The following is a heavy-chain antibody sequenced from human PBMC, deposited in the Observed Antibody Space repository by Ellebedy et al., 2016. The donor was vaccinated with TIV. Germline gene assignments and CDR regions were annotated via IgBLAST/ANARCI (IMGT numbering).Heavy chain of an antibody. CDR3: ARGRRADFWRGALADAFDV. Sequence: SETLSLXCIVSGDSISSYYWSWIRQPAGKGLEYTGRIYPSGSTNYNPSLKSRVTMSVDTSKNQFSLNLTSVTAADTAVYYCARGRRADFWRGALADAFDVWGQGAMVTVS. J-gene: IGHJ3*01. CDR1: GDSISSYY. CDR2: IYPSGST. D-gene: IGHD3-3*01. V-gene: IGHV4-4*07.